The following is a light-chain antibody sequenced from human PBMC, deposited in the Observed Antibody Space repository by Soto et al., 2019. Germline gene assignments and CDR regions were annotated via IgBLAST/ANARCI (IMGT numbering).Light chain of an antibody. Sequence: QSVLTQPPSVSGAPGQRVTISCTGSSSNIGAGYGVHWYQQLPGTAPKLLIYGNSNRPSGVPDRFSGSKSGTSASLAIPGLQAEDEADYYCQSYDSSLSGWVFGGGTKLTVL. CDR3: QSYDSSLSGWV. CDR1: SSNIGAGYG. V-gene: IGLV1-40*01. CDR2: GNS. J-gene: IGLJ3*02.